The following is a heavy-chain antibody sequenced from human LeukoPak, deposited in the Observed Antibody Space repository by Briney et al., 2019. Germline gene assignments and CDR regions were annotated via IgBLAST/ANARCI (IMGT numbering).Heavy chain of an antibody. Sequence: GGSLRLSCAASGFTVSSNYMSWVRQAPGKGLEWVSVIYIGGSTYFADSVKGRITISRDNSKNTLCLQMNSLRAEDTAVYYCASGVTRYYFDYWGQGTLVTVSS. CDR2: IYIGGST. D-gene: IGHD3-10*01. V-gene: IGHV3-53*01. J-gene: IGHJ4*02. CDR1: GFTVSSNY. CDR3: ASGVTRYYFDY.